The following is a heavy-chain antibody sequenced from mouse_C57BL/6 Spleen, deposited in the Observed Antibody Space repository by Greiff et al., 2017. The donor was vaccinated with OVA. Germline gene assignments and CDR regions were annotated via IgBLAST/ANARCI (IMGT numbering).Heavy chain of an antibody. D-gene: IGHD4-1*01. CDR3: ARGLGRNAMDY. J-gene: IGHJ4*01. Sequence: VQLQQPGAELVMPGASVKLSCKASGYTFTSYWMHWVKQRPGQGLEWIGEIDPSDSYPNYNQKFKGKSTLTVDKSSSTAYMQLSSLTSEDSSVYYYARGLGRNAMDYWGQGTSVTVSS. CDR1: GYTFTSYW. V-gene: IGHV1-69*01. CDR2: IDPSDSYP.